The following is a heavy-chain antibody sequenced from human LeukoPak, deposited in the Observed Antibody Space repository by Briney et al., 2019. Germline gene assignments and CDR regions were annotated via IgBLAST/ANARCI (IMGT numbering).Heavy chain of an antibody. CDR3: AMAYNWNDGDY. CDR2: IYHSGST. Sequence: SETLSLTCAVSGYSISSGYYWGWIRQPPGKGLESIGSIYHSGSTYYNPSLKIRVTISVDTSKNQFSLKLSSVTAADTAVYYCAMAYNWNDGDYWGPGTLVTVSS. V-gene: IGHV4-38-2*01. J-gene: IGHJ4*02. D-gene: IGHD1-20*01. CDR1: GYSISSGYY.